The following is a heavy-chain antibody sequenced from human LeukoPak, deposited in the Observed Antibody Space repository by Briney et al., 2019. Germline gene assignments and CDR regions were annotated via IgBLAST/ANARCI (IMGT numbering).Heavy chain of an antibody. CDR1: GSPFTTYG. CDR2: MSAYNGNT. D-gene: IGHD3-16*02. CDR3: SRDDYDYVWGSYRYPGY. V-gene: IGHV1-18*01. J-gene: IGHJ4*02. Sequence: ASVKVSCTASGSPFTTYGISWVRQAPGHGLGCRGWMSAYNGNTNYAQKLQGRVTMTTDTSTSTAYMELRSRRSDDTAVYYCSRDDYDYVWGSYRYPGYWGQGTLVTVSS.